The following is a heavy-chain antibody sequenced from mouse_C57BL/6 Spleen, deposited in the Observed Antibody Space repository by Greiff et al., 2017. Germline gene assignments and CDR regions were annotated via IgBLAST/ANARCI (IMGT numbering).Heavy chain of an antibody. D-gene: IGHD2-1*01. CDR2: IYPGSGST. J-gene: IGHJ1*03. V-gene: IGHV1-55*01. Sequence: VQLQQSGAELVKPGASVKMSCKASGYTFTSYWITWVKQRPGQGLEWIGDIYPGSGSTNYNEKFKSKATLTVDTSSSTAYMQLSSLTSEDSAVYYCARHHYGNWYFDVWGTGTTVTVSS. CDR3: ARHHYGNWYFDV. CDR1: GYTFTSYW.